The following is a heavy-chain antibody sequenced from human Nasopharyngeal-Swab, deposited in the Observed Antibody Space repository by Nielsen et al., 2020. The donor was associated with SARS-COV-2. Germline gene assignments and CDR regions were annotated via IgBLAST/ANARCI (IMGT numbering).Heavy chain of an antibody. CDR2: IYTSGST. D-gene: IGHD4-17*01. CDR3: ASAPHYGEGLLFDY. J-gene: IGHJ4*02. CDR1: GASISSGSYY. Sequence: SETLSLTCTVSGASISSGSYYWSWIRQPAGKGLEWIGRIYTSGSTNYNPSLKSRVTISVDTSKNQFSLKLSSVTAADTAVYYCASAPHYGEGLLFDYWGQGTLVTVSS. V-gene: IGHV4-61*02.